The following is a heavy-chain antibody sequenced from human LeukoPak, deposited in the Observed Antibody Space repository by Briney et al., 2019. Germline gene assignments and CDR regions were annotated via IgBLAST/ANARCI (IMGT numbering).Heavy chain of an antibody. CDR2: IYYSGSP. CDR1: GGSISSSSYY. D-gene: IGHD5-18*01. V-gene: IGHV4-39*01. CDR3: ARLSGYSSGYIGY. Sequence: PSETLSLTCTVSGGSISSSSYYWGWIRQPPGKGLEWIGSIYYSGSPYYNPSLKSRLTISVDTSKSQFSLRVTSVTAADTAVYYCARLSGYSSGYIGYWGRGTLVTVSS. J-gene: IGHJ4*02.